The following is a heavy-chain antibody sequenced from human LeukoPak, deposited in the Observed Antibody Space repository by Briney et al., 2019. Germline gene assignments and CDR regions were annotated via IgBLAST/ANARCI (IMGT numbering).Heavy chain of an antibody. CDR2: IYYSGST. Sequence: SETLSLTCTVSGGSISSYYLSWIRQPPGKGLEWIGYIYYSGSTNYNPSLKSRVTISVDTSKNQFSLKLSSVTAADTAVYYCAREGIGFDYWGQGTLVTVSS. CDR3: AREGIGFDY. D-gene: IGHD2/OR15-2a*01. V-gene: IGHV4-59*01. J-gene: IGHJ4*02. CDR1: GGSISSYY.